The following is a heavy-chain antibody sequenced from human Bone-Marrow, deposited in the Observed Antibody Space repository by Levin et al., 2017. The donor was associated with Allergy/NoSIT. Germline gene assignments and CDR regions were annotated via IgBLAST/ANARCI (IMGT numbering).Heavy chain of an antibody. CDR3: ARVPGGYEYKFDY. CDR1: GFTFSSYA. Sequence: AGGSLRLSCAASGFTFSSYAMHWVRQAPGKGLEWVAVISYDGSNKYYADSVKGRFTISRDNSKNTLYLQMNSLRAEDTAVYYCARVPGGYEYKFDYWGQGTLVTVSS. CDR2: ISYDGSNK. J-gene: IGHJ4*02. V-gene: IGHV3-30-3*01. D-gene: IGHD5-12*01.